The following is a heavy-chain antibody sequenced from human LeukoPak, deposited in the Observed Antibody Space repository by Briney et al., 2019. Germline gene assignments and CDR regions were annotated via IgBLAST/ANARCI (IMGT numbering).Heavy chain of an antibody. CDR2: IWYDGSNK. J-gene: IGHJ6*02. CDR1: GFTFSSYG. CDR3: ATPLRQWRPERMWYYYYGMDV. Sequence: HPGGSLRLSCAASGFTFSSYGMHWVRQAPGKGLEWVAVIWYDGSNKYYADSVKGRFTISRDNSKNTLYLQMNSLRAEDTAVYYCATPLRQWRPERMWYYYYGMDVWGQGTTVTVSS. V-gene: IGHV3-33*01. D-gene: IGHD4-17*01.